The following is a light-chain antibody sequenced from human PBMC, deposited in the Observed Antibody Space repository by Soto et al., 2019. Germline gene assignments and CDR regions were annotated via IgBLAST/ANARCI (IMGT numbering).Light chain of an antibody. V-gene: IGLV1-40*01. CDR3: QSYDKSLSGSL. Sequence: QSVLTQPPSVSGAPCQRVTISCTGSSSNIGAGYNVHWYQQVPGTAPKLLIYGNTNRPSGVPDRFSGSKSGTSASLAITGLQAEDEADYFCQSYDKSLSGSLFGGGTKLTVL. CDR1: SSNIGAGYN. J-gene: IGLJ3*02. CDR2: GNT.